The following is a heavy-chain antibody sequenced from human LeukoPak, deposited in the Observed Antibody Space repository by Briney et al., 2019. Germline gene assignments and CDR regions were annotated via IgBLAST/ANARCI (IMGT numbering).Heavy chain of an antibody. D-gene: IGHD1-1*01. CDR1: GGSFSGYY. Sequence: SETLSLTCAVYGGSFSGYYWSWIRQPPGKGLEWIGEINHSGSTNYNPSLKSRVTISVDTSKNQFSLKLSSVTAADTAVYYCARARAENGPYFDYWGQGTLVTVSS. CDR3: ARARAENGPYFDY. J-gene: IGHJ4*02. V-gene: IGHV4-34*01. CDR2: INHSGST.